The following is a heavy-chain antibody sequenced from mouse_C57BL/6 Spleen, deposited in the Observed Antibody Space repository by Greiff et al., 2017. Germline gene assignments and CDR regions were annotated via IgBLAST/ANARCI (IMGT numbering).Heavy chain of an antibody. D-gene: IGHD1-1*01. V-gene: IGHV5-17*01. J-gene: IGHJ3*01. Sequence: EVKLMESGGGLVKPGGSLKLSCAASGFTFSDYGMHWVRQAPEKGLEWVAYISSGSSTIYYADTVKGRFTISRDNAKNTLFLQMTSLRSEDTAMYYCARNLAYYGSSPWFAYWGQGTLVTVSA. CDR3: ARNLAYYGSSPWFAY. CDR1: GFTFSDYG. CDR2: ISSGSSTI.